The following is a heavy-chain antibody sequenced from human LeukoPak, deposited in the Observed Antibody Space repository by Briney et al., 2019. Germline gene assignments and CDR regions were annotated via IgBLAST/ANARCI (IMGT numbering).Heavy chain of an antibody. Sequence: PSEALSLTCAVYGGSFSGYYWSWIRQPPGKGLEWIGEINHSGSTNYNPSLKSRVTLSVDTSKNQFSLKLSSVTAADTAVYYCARGPLRFLEWPRGFDYWGQGTLVTVSS. CDR2: INHSGST. CDR1: GGSFSGYY. D-gene: IGHD3-3*01. CDR3: ARGPLRFLEWPRGFDY. V-gene: IGHV4-34*01. J-gene: IGHJ4*02.